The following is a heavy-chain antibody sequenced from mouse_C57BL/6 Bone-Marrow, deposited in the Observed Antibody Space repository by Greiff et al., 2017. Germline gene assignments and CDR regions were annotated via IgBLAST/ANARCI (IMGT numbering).Heavy chain of an antibody. Sequence: EVQLQQSGPELVKPGASVKISCKASGYTFTDYYMNWVKQSHGKSLEWIGDINPNNGGTSYNQKFKGKATLTVDKSSSTAYMELRSLTSEDSAVYFCARDGYYEVDYWGQGTSVTVSS. J-gene: IGHJ4*01. D-gene: IGHD2-3*01. CDR1: GYTFTDYY. CDR3: ARDGYYEVDY. CDR2: INPNNGGT. V-gene: IGHV1-26*01.